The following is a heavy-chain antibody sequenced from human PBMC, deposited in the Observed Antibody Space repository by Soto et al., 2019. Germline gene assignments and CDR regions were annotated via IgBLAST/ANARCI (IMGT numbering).Heavy chain of an antibody. V-gene: IGHV4-59*01. J-gene: IGHJ4*02. CDR3: ARERAGDHFEY. CDR2: IFYSGRT. CDR1: GCSIRSYY. Sequence: QVHLQESGPGLVKPSETLSLTCTVSGCSIRSYYLCWIRQPPGKGLEWIGYIFYSGRTNYNPSLKSRVTISVATSKTLFSLKLSSVTAADTAVYYCARERAGDHFEYCGQGTLVTVSS. D-gene: IGHD2-21*02.